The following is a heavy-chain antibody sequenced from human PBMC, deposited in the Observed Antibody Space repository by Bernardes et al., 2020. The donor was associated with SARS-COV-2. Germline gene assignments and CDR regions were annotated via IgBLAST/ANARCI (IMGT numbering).Heavy chain of an antibody. CDR2: ISGGGDKA. Sequence: GRSVKLSCAASGFSLTNGAITWVRRAPGKGLEWVSAISGGGDKAFYADSLKGRFTISRDTSKNTLDLQMNSLRAEDTALYSCAKPSFGQWFLPNYLDYWGQGTLVTVSS. CDR3: AKPSFGQWFLPNYLDY. V-gene: IGHV3-23*01. CDR1: GFSLTNGA. J-gene: IGHJ4*02. D-gene: IGHD3-22*01.